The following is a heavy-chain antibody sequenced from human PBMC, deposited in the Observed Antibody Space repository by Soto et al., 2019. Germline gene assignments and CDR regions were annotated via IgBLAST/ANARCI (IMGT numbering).Heavy chain of an antibody. J-gene: IGHJ4*02. CDR2: VNADNGDT. CDR1: GLTFTSYS. Sequence: ASVKVSCKASGLTFTSYSFHWVRQAPGQRLEWMGWVNADNGDTRYPQRFQDRVTITRDTSASTAYMELSSLGSEDTAVYYCASQREVGQWLDRDYWGQGALVTVSS. CDR3: ASQREVGQWLDRDY. V-gene: IGHV1-3*01. D-gene: IGHD6-19*01.